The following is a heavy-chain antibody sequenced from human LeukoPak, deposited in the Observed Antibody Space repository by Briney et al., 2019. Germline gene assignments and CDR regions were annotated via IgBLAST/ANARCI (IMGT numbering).Heavy chain of an antibody. J-gene: IGHJ4*02. D-gene: IGHD5-18*01. CDR3: GRTLNGYSYAVDY. CDR1: GYTFTAYY. Sequence: ASVKVSCKASGYTFTAYYMHWVRQAPGQGPEWMGWINPNSGVTNYAQKFQGRVTMTRDTSISTAYMELSRLRSDDTAVYYCGRTLNGYSYAVDYWGQGTLVTVSS. CDR2: INPNSGVT. V-gene: IGHV1-2*02.